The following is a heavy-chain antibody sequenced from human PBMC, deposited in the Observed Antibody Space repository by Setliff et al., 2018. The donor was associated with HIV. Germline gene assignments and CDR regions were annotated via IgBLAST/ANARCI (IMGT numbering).Heavy chain of an antibody. CDR2: VHPVDSDV. J-gene: IGHJ3*01. CDR3: ARIGDTSGYYFYIFDL. Sequence: GESLKISCQGSGYIFTGYWVGWVRQMAGKGLEWMGMVHPVDSDVRYSPSFEGQVTISADKSTSTAYLQWTGLKASDTAMYYCARIGDTSGYYFYIFDLWGQGTVVTVSS. CDR1: GYIFTGYW. V-gene: IGHV5-51*01. D-gene: IGHD3-22*01.